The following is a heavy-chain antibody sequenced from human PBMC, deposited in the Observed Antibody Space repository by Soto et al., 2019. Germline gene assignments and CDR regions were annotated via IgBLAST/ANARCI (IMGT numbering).Heavy chain of an antibody. V-gene: IGHV1-18*01. CDR2: ISAYNGNT. D-gene: IGHD2-2*01. J-gene: IGHJ3*02. CDR3: ARHIVVVPAAMGAFDI. CDR1: GYTFTTYG. Sequence: AXVKVSCKPSGYTFTTYGMSWVRQDPGQGLEWMGWISAYNGNTNYAQKLQGRVTMTTDTSTSTAYMELRSLRSDGTAVYYCARHIVVVPAAMGAFDIWGQGKMVTV.